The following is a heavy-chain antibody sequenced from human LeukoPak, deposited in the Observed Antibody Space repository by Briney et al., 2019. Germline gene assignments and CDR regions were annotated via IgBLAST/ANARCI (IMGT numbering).Heavy chain of an antibody. J-gene: IGHJ6*02. V-gene: IGHV4-31*03. CDR1: GGSISSGGYY. CDR3: ARDQYYYYGMDV. Sequence: PSETLSLTCTVSGGSISSGGYYWSWLRQHPGKGLEWIGYIYYSGSTYYNPSLKSRVTISVDTSKNQFSLKLSSVTAADTAVYYCARDQYYYYGMDVWGQGTTVTVSS. CDR2: IYYSGST.